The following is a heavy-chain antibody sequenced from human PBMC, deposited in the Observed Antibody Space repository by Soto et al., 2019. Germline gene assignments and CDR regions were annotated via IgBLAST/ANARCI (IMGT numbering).Heavy chain of an antibody. J-gene: IGHJ3*01. CDR1: GGSISSRGYY. CDR2: ISYSGTT. CDR3: ARDHGPRGAFDF. V-gene: IGHV4-31*03. Sequence: QVQLQESGPGLVKPSQTLSLTCTVSGGSISSRGYYWDWIRQHPGEGLEWIGYISYSGTTNYNPSLQSRVTISVDTSDNQLYLKLSSVTGADTAVYYCARDHGPRGAFDFWGQGTMVTVSS. D-gene: IGHD3-10*01.